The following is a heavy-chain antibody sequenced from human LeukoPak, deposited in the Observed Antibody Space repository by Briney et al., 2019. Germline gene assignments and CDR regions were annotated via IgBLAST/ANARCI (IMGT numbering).Heavy chain of an antibody. V-gene: IGHV4-61*05. Sequence: SETLSLTCTVSGGSISSSSYYWAWIRQPPGKGLEWIGYIYSSGSTNYNPSLKSRVTISVDTSKNQFSLKLSSVTAADTAVYYCARHSSGGSRKAFDIWGQGTMVTVSS. CDR3: ARHSSGGSRKAFDI. CDR1: GGSISSSSYY. J-gene: IGHJ3*02. CDR2: IYSSGST. D-gene: IGHD2-15*01.